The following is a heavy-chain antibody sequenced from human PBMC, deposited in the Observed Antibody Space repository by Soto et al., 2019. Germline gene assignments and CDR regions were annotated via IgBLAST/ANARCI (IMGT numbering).Heavy chain of an antibody. CDR3: GRGRYGILLWFGETESQHGPDYFDY. V-gene: IGHV4-34*01. J-gene: IGHJ4*02. Sequence: SETLSLTCAVYGGSFSGYYWSWIRQPPGKGLEWIGEINHSGSTNYNPSLKSRVTISVDTSKNQFSLKLSSVTAAGTAVYYCGRGRYGILLWFGETESQHGPDYFDYWGQGTLVTVSS. CDR2: INHSGST. CDR1: GGSFSGYY. D-gene: IGHD3-10*01.